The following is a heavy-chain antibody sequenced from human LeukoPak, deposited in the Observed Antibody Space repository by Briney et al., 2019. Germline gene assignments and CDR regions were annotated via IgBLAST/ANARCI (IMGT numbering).Heavy chain of an antibody. CDR1: GGSIGSYY. CDR2: LSTGGTI. V-gene: IGHV4-4*07. J-gene: IGHJ4*02. Sequence: PSETLSLTCTVSGGSIGSYYWSWIRQAAGKGLEWIGRLSTGGTINYNPSLKSRVTMSVDTSKNQFSLNLTSVTAADTAVYYCARARGQSGVDYWGQGTLVTVSS. D-gene: IGHD3-10*01. CDR3: ARARGQSGVDY.